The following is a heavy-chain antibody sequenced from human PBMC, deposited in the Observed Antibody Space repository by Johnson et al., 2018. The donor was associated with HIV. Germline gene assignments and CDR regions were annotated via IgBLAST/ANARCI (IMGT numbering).Heavy chain of an antibody. CDR2: ISYHGSDT. CDR3: ARDRPSKWLRSNDDAFDI. D-gene: IGHD5-12*01. Sequence: QVQLVESGGDVVQPGRSLRLSCAAFGFDFNTHNIHWVRQAPGKGLEWVTLISYHGSDTYYADSVKGRFTISRDNSKNTVFLQMDSLRAEDTAVYYCARDRPSKWLRSNDDAFDIWGQGTMVTVSS. J-gene: IGHJ3*02. CDR1: GFDFNTHN. V-gene: IGHV3-30*04.